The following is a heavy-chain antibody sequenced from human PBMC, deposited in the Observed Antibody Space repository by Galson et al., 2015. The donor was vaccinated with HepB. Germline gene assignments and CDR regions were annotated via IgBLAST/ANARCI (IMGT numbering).Heavy chain of an antibody. D-gene: IGHD2-15*01. J-gene: IGHJ6*03. Sequence: SVKVSCKVSGYTLTELSMHWVRQAPGKGLEWMGGFDPEDGETIYAQKFQGRVTMTEDTSTDTAYMELSSLRSDDTAVYYCARRSGVVVAATSYYYYMDVWGKGTTVTVSS. V-gene: IGHV1-24*01. CDR2: FDPEDGET. CDR1: GYTLTELS. CDR3: ARRSGVVVAATSYYYYMDV.